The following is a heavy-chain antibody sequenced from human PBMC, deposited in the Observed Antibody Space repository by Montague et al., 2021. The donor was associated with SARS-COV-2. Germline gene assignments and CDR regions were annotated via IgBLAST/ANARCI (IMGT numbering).Heavy chain of an antibody. J-gene: IGHJ2*01. CDR3: ARAPSTWGRGWYFEL. CDR2: IYYSGNT. Sequence: SETLSLTCTVSGGSISTYYWSWIRQPPGKGLEWIGYIYYSGNTKYNPSLNSRVTISVDASKSQFSLKLTSVTAADTAVYYCARAPSTWGRGWYFELWGRGTLVTVSS. D-gene: IGHD7-27*01. CDR1: GGSISTYY. V-gene: IGHV4-59*01.